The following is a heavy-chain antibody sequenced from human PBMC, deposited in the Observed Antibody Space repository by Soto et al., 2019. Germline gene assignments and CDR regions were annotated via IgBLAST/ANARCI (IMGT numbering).Heavy chain of an antibody. V-gene: IGHV1-69*12. CDR2: IIPIFGTA. CDR1: GGTFSSYA. J-gene: IGHJ4*02. D-gene: IGHD6-19*01. Sequence: QVQLVQSGAEVKKPGSSVKVSCKASGGTFSSYAISWVRQAPGQGLEWMGGIIPIFGTANYAQKFQGRVTSTADESTSTDYMELSSLRSEDTAVYYCARDRGRIAVALFDYWGQGTLVTVSS. CDR3: ARDRGRIAVALFDY.